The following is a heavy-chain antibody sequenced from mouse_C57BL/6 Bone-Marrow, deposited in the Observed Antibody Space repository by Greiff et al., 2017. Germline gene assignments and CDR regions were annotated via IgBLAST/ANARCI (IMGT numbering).Heavy chain of an antibody. J-gene: IGHJ1*03. Sequence: QVQLQQPGAELVMPGASVKLSCKASGYTFTSYWMHWVKQRPGQGLEWIGEIDPSDSYTNYNQKFKGKSTLTVDKSSSTAYMQLSSLTSEDSAVYYCARRGFWTITTVVATRNWYFDVWGTGTTVTVSS. CDR3: ARRGFWTITTVVATRNWYFDV. V-gene: IGHV1-69*01. CDR1: GYTFTSYW. CDR2: IDPSDSYT. D-gene: IGHD1-1*01.